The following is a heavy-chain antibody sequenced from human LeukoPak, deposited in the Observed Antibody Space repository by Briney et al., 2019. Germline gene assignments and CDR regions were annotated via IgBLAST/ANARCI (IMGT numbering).Heavy chain of an antibody. CDR1: GFTFSNAW. J-gene: IGHJ4*02. CDR3: TTSPIVVVPAAMSFDY. D-gene: IGHD2-2*01. Sequence: AGGSLGLSCAASGFTFSNAWMNWVRQAPGKGLEWVGRIKSKTDGGTTDYAAPVKGRFTISRDDSKNTLYLQMNSLKTEDTAVYYCTTSPIVVVPAAMSFDYWGQGTLVTVSS. CDR2: IKSKTDGGTT. V-gene: IGHV3-15*07.